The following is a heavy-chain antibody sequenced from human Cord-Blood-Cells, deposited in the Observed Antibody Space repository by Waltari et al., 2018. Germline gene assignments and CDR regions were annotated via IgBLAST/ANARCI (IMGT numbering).Heavy chain of an antibody. Sequence: QVQLVESGGGVVQLGRSLRLSCAASGFTFSSYAMHWVRQAPGKGLEWVAVISYDGSNKYYADSVKGRFTISRDNSKNTLYLQMNSLRAEDTAVYYCARTSSVLRFLEWLFDYWGQGTLVTVSS. V-gene: IGHV3-30-3*01. J-gene: IGHJ4*02. CDR1: GFTFSSYA. CDR3: ARTSSVLRFLEWLFDY. D-gene: IGHD3-3*01. CDR2: ISYDGSNK.